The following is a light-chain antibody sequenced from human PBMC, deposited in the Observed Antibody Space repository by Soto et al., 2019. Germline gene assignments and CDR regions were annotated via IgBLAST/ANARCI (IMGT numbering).Light chain of an antibody. CDR2: ENN. Sequence: QSVLTQPPSVSAAPGQKVTISCSGSTSNIGKNYVSWYQQLPGTAPKLLIYENNKRPSGIPDRFSGPKSGTSATLGITGLQTGDEADYYCGTWDSSLSAGVFGGGTQLTVL. CDR3: GTWDSSLSAGV. V-gene: IGLV1-51*02. CDR1: TSNIGKNY. J-gene: IGLJ3*02.